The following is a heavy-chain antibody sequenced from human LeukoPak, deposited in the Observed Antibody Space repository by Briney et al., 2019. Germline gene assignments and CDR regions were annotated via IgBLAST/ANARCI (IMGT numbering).Heavy chain of an antibody. CDR3: ARGFWCDY. CDR1: GFTFSTYA. J-gene: IGHJ4*02. Sequence: GGSLRLSCAASGFTFSTYAMNWVRQAPGKGLEWVAVISYDGSTKYYADSVKGRFTISRDNSKNTLYLQMNSLRTEDTAVYYCARGFWCDYWGQGTLVTVSS. D-gene: IGHD3-3*01. V-gene: IGHV3-30-3*01. CDR2: ISYDGSTK.